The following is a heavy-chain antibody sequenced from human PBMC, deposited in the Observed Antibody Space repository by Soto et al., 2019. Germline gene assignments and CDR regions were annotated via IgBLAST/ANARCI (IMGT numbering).Heavy chain of an antibody. V-gene: IGHV3-48*01. CDR2: ISSSSSTI. Sequence: LGGSLRLSCAASGFTFSSYSMNWVRQAPGKGLEWVSYISSSSSTIYYADSVKGRFTISRDNAKNSLYLQMNSLRAEDTAVYYCARDYVGAYCSSTSCYSDYYYGMDVWDQGTTVTVSS. D-gene: IGHD2-2*01. CDR1: GFTFSSYS. CDR3: ARDYVGAYCSSTSCYSDYYYGMDV. J-gene: IGHJ6*02.